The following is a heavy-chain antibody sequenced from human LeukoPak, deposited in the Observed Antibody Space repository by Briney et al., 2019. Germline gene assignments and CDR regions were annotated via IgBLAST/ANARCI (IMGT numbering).Heavy chain of an antibody. CDR1: GGSISSYY. CDR2: IYYSGST. V-gene: IGHV4-59*01. D-gene: IGHD2-15*01. CDR3: ARVGGGNFYYYGMDV. Sequence: SETLSLTCAVSGGSISSYYWSWIRQPPGKGLEWIGYIYYSGSTNYNPSLKSRVTISVDTSQNQFSLRLTSVTAADTAVYYCARVGGGNFYYYGMDVWGQGTTVTVPS. J-gene: IGHJ6*02.